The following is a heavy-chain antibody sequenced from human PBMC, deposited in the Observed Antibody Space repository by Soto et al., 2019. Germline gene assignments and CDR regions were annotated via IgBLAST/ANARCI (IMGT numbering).Heavy chain of an antibody. CDR3: ARHDYGGFGL. J-gene: IGHJ4*02. D-gene: IGHD4-17*01. CDR1: GGSISRSSYY. Sequence: QLQLQESGPGLVKPSETLSLTCTVSGGSISRSSYYWGWIRQPPGKGLEWIGSIYYSGSTYYNPSLKRRVTISVDTSKNQFSLKRSSVTAADTAVYYCARHDYGGFGLWGQGTLVTVSS. CDR2: IYYSGST. V-gene: IGHV4-39*01.